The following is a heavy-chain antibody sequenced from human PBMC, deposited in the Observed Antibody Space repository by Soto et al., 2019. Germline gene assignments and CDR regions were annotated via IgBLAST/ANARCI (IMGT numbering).Heavy chain of an antibody. CDR1: DGSISYFY. Sequence: NPSETLSLTCSISDGSISYFYWSWIRQPPGKGLEWIGYIYYSGSTNYNPSLKSRVTISVDTSKNQFSLKLSSVTAADTAVYYCARRYGSSFDYWGQGTQVTVSS. D-gene: IGHD5-12*01. CDR2: IYYSGST. CDR3: ARRYGSSFDY. V-gene: IGHV4-59*08. J-gene: IGHJ4*02.